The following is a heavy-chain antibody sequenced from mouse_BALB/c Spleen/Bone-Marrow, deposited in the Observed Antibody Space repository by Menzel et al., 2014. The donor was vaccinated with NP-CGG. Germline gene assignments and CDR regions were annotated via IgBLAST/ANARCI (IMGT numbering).Heavy chain of an antibody. D-gene: IGHD2-1*01. V-gene: IGHV1-26*01. CDR2: FYPYNADT. J-gene: IGHJ4*01. CDR1: WFTITGNP. Sequence: GPGVGKPWAFGKVFWQDSWFTITGNPLEWGEEGHWKRLGGDGRFYPYNADTSYNQKFKGKATLTVDKSSSTAYMEFRSLSSEGSAVYYCARDGNYDYYGLDYWGQGTSVTVSS. CDR3: ARDGNYDYYGLDY.